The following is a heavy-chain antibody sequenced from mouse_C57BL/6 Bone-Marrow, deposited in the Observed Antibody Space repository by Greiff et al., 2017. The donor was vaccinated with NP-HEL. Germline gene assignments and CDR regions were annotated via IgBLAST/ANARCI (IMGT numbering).Heavy chain of an antibody. CDR1: GFNIKDDY. CDR2: IDPETGDT. CDR3: TTDDGYSYWYFDV. Sequence: EVQLQQSGAELVRPGASVKLSCTASGFNIKDDYMHWVKQRPEQSLAWIGWIDPETGDTEYASKFHGKATITADTASNTAYLQLSSLTSEDTAFYYCTTDDGYSYWYFDVWGTGTTVTVAS. V-gene: IGHV14-4*01. D-gene: IGHD2-3*01. J-gene: IGHJ1*03.